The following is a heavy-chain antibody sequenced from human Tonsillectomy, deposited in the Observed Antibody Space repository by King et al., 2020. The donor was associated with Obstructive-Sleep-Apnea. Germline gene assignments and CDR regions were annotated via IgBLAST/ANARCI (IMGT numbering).Heavy chain of an antibody. J-gene: IGHJ6*02. V-gene: IGHV3-23*04. Sequence: VQLVESGGGLVQPGGSLRLSCAASGFTFSSYAMSWVRQAPGKGLEWVSAISGSGGSTYYADSVKGRFTISRDNSKNTLYLQMNSLRAEDTAVYYCAKDAALGYCSSTSCPKWYYYYYGMDVWGQGTTVTVSS. D-gene: IGHD2-2*01. CDR3: AKDAALGYCSSTSCPKWYYYYYGMDV. CDR2: ISGSGGST. CDR1: GFTFSSYA.